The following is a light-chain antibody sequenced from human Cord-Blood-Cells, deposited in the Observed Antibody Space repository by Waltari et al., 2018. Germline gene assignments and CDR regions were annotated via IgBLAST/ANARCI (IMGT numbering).Light chain of an antibody. V-gene: IGKV3-20*01. J-gene: IGKJ3*01. Sequence: EIVLTQSPGTLPLSPGERATLSCRASQSVCSSYLAWYQQKPGQAPRPLIYGASSRATGIPDRFSGSGSGTDFTLTISRLEPEDCAVYYCQQYGSSPPFTFGPGTKVDIK. CDR3: QQYGSSPPFT. CDR2: GAS. CDR1: QSVCSSY.